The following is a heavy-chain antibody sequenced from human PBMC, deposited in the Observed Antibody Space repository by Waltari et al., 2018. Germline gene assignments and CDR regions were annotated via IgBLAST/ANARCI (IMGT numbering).Heavy chain of an antibody. CDR3: AKEIATYYDFWSGYSAFDY. V-gene: IGHV4-59*11. CDR2: IYYSGST. Sequence: QVQLQESGPGLVKPSETLSLTCTVSGGSISSHYWSWIRQPPGKGLEWIGYIYYSGSTNYNPSLKSRVTISVDTSKNQFSLKLSSVTAADTAVYYCAKEIATYYDFWSGYSAFDYWGQGTLVTVSS. D-gene: IGHD3-3*01. J-gene: IGHJ4*02. CDR1: GGSISSHY.